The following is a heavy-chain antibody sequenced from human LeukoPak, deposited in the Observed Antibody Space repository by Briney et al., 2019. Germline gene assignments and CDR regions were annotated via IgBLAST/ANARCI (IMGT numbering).Heavy chain of an antibody. J-gene: IGHJ4*02. V-gene: IGHV4-39*01. CDR3: ARHPDLDY. Sequence: SETLSLTCTVSGGSISISGYYWGWIRQTPGKGLEWIGSIYYSGSTFYSPSLKSRVAISVDTSKNQFSLKLSSVTAADTAVYYCARHPDLDYWGQGILVTVSS. CDR2: IYYSGST. CDR1: GGSISISGYY.